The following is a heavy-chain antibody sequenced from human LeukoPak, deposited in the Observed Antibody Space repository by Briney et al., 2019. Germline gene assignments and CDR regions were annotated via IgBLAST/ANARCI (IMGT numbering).Heavy chain of an antibody. CDR3: ARDRVQLLGPIYYYYGMDV. Sequence: SQTLSLTCTVSGGSISSGGYYWSWIRQHPGKGLEWIGYIYYSGSTYYNPSLKSRFTISVDTSKNQFSLKLSSVTAADTAVYYCARDRVQLLGPIYYYYGMDVWGQGTTVTVSS. V-gene: IGHV4-31*03. CDR2: IYYSGST. J-gene: IGHJ6*02. D-gene: IGHD2-2*01. CDR1: GGSISSGGYY.